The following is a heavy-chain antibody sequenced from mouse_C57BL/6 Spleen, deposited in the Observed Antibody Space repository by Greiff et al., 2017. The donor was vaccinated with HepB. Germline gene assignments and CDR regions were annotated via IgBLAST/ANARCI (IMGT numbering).Heavy chain of an antibody. CDR1: GFTFSDYG. CDR2: ISSGSSTI. V-gene: IGHV5-17*01. J-gene: IGHJ4*01. Sequence: EVKLVESGGGLVKPGGSLKLSCAASGFTFSDYGMHWVHQAPEKGLEWVAYISSGSSTIYYADTVKGRFTISRDNAKNTLFLQMTSLRSEDTAMYYCARDHYDYGLYYAMDYWGQGTSVTVSS. D-gene: IGHD2-4*01. CDR3: ARDHYDYGLYYAMDY.